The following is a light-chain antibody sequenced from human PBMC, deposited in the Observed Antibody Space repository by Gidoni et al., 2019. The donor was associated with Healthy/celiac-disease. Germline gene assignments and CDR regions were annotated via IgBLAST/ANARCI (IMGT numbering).Light chain of an antibody. Sequence: DIQMTQSPSSPSASVGDRVTITCRASQSISSYLNWYQQKPGKAPKLLIYAASSLQSGVPSRFSGRGSGTDFPLTISSLQPEDFATYYCQPSYSTPMYTFGQGTKLEIK. CDR3: QPSYSTPMYT. J-gene: IGKJ2*01. V-gene: IGKV1-39*01. CDR2: AAS. CDR1: QSISSY.